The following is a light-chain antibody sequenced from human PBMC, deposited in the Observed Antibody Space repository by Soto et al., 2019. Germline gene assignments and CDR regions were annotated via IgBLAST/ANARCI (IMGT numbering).Light chain of an antibody. CDR1: QDIRKY. CDR2: DAA. Sequence: DIQMTQSPSSLSASVGDRVTITCQTSQDIRKYLNWYQQKPGKAPKLLIYDAANLETGVPPRFSGSGSGTDFTFTISSLQPEDIATYYCQQYDSLPITFGQGTRLYIK. CDR3: QQYDSLPIT. V-gene: IGKV1-33*01. J-gene: IGKJ5*01.